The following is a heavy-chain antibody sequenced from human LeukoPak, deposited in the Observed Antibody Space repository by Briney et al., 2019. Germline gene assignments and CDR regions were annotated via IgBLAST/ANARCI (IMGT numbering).Heavy chain of an antibody. J-gene: IGHJ4*02. D-gene: IGHD3-10*01. V-gene: IGHV1-8*01. Sequence: ASVKVSCKASGYTFTSYDINWVRQATGQGLEWMGWMNPNSGNTGYAQKFQGRVTMTRDASTSTVYMELSSLRSEDTAVCYCARPQTLLWFGELDPMNYYFDYWGQGTLVTVSS. CDR3: ARPQTLLWFGELDPMNYYFDY. CDR1: GYTFTSYD. CDR2: MNPNSGNT.